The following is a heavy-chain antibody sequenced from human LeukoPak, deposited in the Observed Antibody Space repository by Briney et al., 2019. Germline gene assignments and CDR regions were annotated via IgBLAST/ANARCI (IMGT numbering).Heavy chain of an antibody. CDR1: GGSITSRHW. CDR2: IYHSGST. CDR3: ARDRGDTATIDY. Sequence: SGTLSLTCAVSGGSITSRHWWSWVRQPPGKGLEWIGEIYHSGSTNYNPSLESRVTISVDKSKNQFSLKLTSVTAADTAVYYCARDRGDTATIDYWGRGTLVTVSS. J-gene: IGHJ4*02. D-gene: IGHD5-18*01. V-gene: IGHV4-4*02.